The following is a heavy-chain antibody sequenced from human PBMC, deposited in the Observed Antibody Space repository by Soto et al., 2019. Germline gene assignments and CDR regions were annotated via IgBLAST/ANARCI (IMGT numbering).Heavy chain of an antibody. CDR1: GFSVSRKY. J-gene: IGHJ6*02. V-gene: IGHV3-53*01. CDR2: LYSGGST. Sequence: PGGSLRLSCAASGFSVSRKYMSWVRQAPGKGLEWVSTLYSGGSTHYADSVKGRFTISRDNSKNTMYLQMNSLRVDDTAVYYCAKDHEAPTYFGMDFWGQAPSMTLSS. D-gene: IGHD1-26*01. CDR3: AKDHEAPTYFGMDF.